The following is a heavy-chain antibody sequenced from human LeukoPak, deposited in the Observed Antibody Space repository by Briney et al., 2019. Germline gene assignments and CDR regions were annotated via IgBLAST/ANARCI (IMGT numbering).Heavy chain of an antibody. Sequence: GGSLRLSCAASGFTFSSYTMNWVRQPPGKGLEGVSNICTSSTTIYYADSVKGRFTISRDDAKNSLYLQMNSLRAEDTAVYYCARELAGWEQGEYYYGMDVWGQGTTVTVSS. J-gene: IGHJ6*02. D-gene: IGHD1-26*01. CDR3: ARELAGWEQGEYYYGMDV. CDR2: ICTSSTTI. V-gene: IGHV3-48*04. CDR1: GFTFSSYT.